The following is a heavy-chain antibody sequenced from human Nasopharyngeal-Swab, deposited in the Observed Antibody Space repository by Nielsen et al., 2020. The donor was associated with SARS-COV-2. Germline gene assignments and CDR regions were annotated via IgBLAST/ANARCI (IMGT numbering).Heavy chain of an antibody. J-gene: IGHJ4*02. Sequence: GESLKISCEASGFTVSSNYMSWVRQTPGKGLEWVSVIYSDGSTSYADSVKGRFTISRDKSKNKLYLQMNSLRTEDTAVYYCAGKYSNGWYRFWGQGTLVTVSS. CDR2: IYSDGST. V-gene: IGHV3-53*01. CDR3: AGKYSNGWYRF. D-gene: IGHD6-19*01. CDR1: GFTVSSNY.